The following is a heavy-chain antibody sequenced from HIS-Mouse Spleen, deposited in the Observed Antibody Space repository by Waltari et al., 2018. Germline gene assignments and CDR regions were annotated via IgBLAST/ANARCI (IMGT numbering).Heavy chain of an antibody. J-gene: IGHJ4*02. CDR1: GFTFDDYA. CDR3: AKEGRGYSYGYEGFDY. CDR2: ISWKSGSI. V-gene: IGHV3-9*01. D-gene: IGHD5-18*01. Sequence: EVQLVESGGGLVQPGRSLRLSCAASGFTFDDYAMHWVRQAPGKGLEWVSGISWKSGSIGYADSVKGRFTISRNNAKNSLYLQMNSLRAEDTALYYCAKEGRGYSYGYEGFDYWGQGTLVTVSS.